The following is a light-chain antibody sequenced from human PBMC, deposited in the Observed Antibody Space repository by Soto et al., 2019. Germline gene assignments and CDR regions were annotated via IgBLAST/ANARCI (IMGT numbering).Light chain of an antibody. J-gene: IGKJ4*01. V-gene: IGKV3-15*01. CDR3: QQYNNWTPLT. CDR2: GAS. CDR1: QSVSSN. Sequence: EIVMTQSPATLSVSPGERATLSCRASQSVSSNLAWYQQKPGQAPRLLIFGASTRATDIPARFSGSGSGTEFTLTNSSLQCEDFGIYYCQQYNNWTPLTLGGGTKVEIK.